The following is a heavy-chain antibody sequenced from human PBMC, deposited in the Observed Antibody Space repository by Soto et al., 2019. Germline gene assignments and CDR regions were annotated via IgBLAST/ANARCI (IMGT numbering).Heavy chain of an antibody. CDR3: ATAPHLRAEYFQH. CDR1: GYTLTELS. J-gene: IGHJ1*01. V-gene: IGHV1-24*01. Sequence: ASVKVSGKVSGYTLTELSMHWVRQAPGKGLEWMGGFDPEDGETIYAQKFQGRVTMTEDTSTDTAYMELSSLRSEDTAVYYCATAPHLRAEYFQHWGQGTLVTVSS. CDR2: FDPEDGET. D-gene: IGHD3-10*01.